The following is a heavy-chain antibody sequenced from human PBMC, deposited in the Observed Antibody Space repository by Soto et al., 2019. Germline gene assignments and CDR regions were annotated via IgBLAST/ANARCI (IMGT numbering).Heavy chain of an antibody. CDR3: ARDQITPGYDILTGYLYYYYGMDV. J-gene: IGHJ6*02. V-gene: IGHV4-61*01. CDR1: GGSVSSGSYY. D-gene: IGHD3-9*01. Sequence: SETLSLTCTVSGGSVSSGSYYWSWIRQPPGKGLEWIGYIYYSGGTNYNPSLKSRVTISVDTSKNQFSLKLSSVTAADTAVYYCARDQITPGYDILTGYLYYYYGMDVWGQGTTVTVSS. CDR2: IYYSGGT.